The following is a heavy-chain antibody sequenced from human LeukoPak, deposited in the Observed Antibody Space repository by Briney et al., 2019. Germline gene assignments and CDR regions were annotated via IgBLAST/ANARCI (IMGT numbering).Heavy chain of an antibody. J-gene: IGHJ4*02. CDR3: ARDSGVASLDPDY. D-gene: IGHD5-12*01. CDR1: GYTFSGYY. V-gene: IGHV1-2*02. Sequence: GASVKVSCKASGYTFSGYYMHWVRQAPGQGLEWMGWINPNSGGTNSAQKFQGRVTMTRDTSISTAYVELSRLRSDDTAVYYCARDSGVASLDPDYWGQGTLVTVSS. CDR2: INPNSGGT.